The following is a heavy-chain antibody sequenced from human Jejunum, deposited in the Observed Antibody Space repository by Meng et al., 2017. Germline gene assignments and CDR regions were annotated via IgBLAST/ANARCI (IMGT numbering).Heavy chain of an antibody. D-gene: IGHD3-16*01. CDR3: ARVGGWGYFDY. J-gene: IGHJ4*01. CDR2: ISYNGGRT. V-gene: IGHV3-64*02. Sequence: GESLKISCAASGFTISTYSMHWVRQAPGKGLEYVSAISYNGGRTYYADSVEGRFTISRDDSTNTLSLQMGSLRVEDMAVYYCARVGGWGYFDYWGHGTLVTVSS. CDR1: GFTISTYS.